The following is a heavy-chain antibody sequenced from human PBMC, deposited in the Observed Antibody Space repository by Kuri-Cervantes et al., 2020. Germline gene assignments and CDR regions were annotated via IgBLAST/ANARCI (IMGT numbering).Heavy chain of an antibody. Sequence: SETLSLTCTASGGSISSRSHYWGWIRQPPGKGLEWIGSIYYSGSTYYNPSLKSRVTISVDTSKNQFSLKLSSVTAADTAVYSCAIYSSSWYGVDYWGQGTLVTVSS. CDR3: AIYSSSWYGVDY. D-gene: IGHD6-13*01. CDR2: IYYSGST. J-gene: IGHJ4*02. CDR1: GGSISSRSHY. V-gene: IGHV4-39*01.